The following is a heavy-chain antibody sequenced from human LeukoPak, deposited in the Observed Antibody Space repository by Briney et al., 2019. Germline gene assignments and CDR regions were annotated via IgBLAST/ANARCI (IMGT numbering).Heavy chain of an antibody. CDR3: ARRNYYDSSGYGDAFDI. Sequence: ASVKVSCKASGYTFTGYYMHWVRQAPGQGLEWMGWINPNSGGTNYAQKFQGRVTMTRDTSISTAYMELSRLRSDDTAMYYCARRNYYDSSGYGDAFDIWGQGTMVTVSS. D-gene: IGHD3-22*01. J-gene: IGHJ3*02. CDR1: GYTFTGYY. CDR2: INPNSGGT. V-gene: IGHV1-2*02.